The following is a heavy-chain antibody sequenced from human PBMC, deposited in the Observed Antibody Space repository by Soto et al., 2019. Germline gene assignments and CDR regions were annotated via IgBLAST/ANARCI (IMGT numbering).Heavy chain of an antibody. J-gene: IGHJ6*03. Sequence: GGSLRLSCAASGFTFSSYAMSWVRQAPGKGLEWVSAISGSGGSTYYADSVKGRFTISRDNSKNTLYLQMNSLRAEDTAVYYCAKGFSPTQRSPMDVWGKGTTVTVSS. V-gene: IGHV3-23*01. CDR1: GFTFSSYA. CDR2: ISGSGGST. CDR3: AKGFSPTQRSPMDV.